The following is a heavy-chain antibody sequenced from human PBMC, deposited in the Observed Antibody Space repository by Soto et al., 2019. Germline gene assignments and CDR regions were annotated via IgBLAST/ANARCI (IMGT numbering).Heavy chain of an antibody. J-gene: IGHJ4*02. V-gene: IGHV6-1*01. CDR2: TYYRSKWYN. CDR3: AGDGRMSVPNNLRFDN. D-gene: IGHD4-4*01. CDR1: GYSVSSNSAA. Sequence: SHTLSLTCAISGYSVSSNSAALNWIRQSPSRGLEWLGRTYYRSKWYNDYAVSVKSRITINPDTSKNQFSLQPNSVTPEDTAVYYCAGDGRMSVPNNLRFDNWAQGTLVTVSS.